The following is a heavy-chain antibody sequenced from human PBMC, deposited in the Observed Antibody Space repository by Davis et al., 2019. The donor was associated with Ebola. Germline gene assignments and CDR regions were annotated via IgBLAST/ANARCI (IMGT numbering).Heavy chain of an antibody. J-gene: IGHJ6*02. CDR3: ARCSGGTSWDYYYGMDV. Sequence: GESLKISCAASGFTFSSYSMNWVRQAPGKGLAWVSSISSTGNYIYYADSVRGRFTISRDNAKNSLYLQMNSRRAEDTAVYYCARCSGGTSWDYYYGMDVWGQGTTVTVSS. D-gene: IGHD2-15*01. CDR2: ISSTGNYI. V-gene: IGHV3-21*01. CDR1: GFTFSSYS.